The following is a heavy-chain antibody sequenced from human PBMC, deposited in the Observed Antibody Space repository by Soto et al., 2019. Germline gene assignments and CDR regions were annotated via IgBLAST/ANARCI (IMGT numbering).Heavy chain of an antibody. CDR3: ARGIYRYGSGNWFDP. Sequence: EVQLVESGGGLIQPGGSLRLSCAASGFTVSSNYMSWVRQAPGKGLEWVSVIYSGGSTYYADSVKGRFTISRDNSKNTLYLQMNSLRAEDTAVYYCARGIYRYGSGNWFDPWGQGTLVTVSS. CDR2: IYSGGST. D-gene: IGHD3-10*01. V-gene: IGHV3-53*01. J-gene: IGHJ5*02. CDR1: GFTVSSNY.